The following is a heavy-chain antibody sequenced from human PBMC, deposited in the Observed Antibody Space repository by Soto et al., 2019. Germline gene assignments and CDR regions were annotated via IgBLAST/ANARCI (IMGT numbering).Heavy chain of an antibody. J-gene: IGHJ4*02. D-gene: IGHD4-17*01. CDR1: GGSISSSSYY. CDR3: ATEHTVTNDFDY. V-gene: IGHV4-39*02. Sequence: PSETLSLTCTVSGGSISSSSYYWGWIRQPPGKGLEWIGSIYYSGSTYYNPSLKSRVTISVDTSKNQFSLKLSSVTAADTAVYYCATEHTVTNDFDYWGQGTLVTVSS. CDR2: IYYSGST.